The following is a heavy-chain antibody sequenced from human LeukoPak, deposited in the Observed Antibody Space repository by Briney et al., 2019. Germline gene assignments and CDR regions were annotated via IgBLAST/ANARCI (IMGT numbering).Heavy chain of an antibody. CDR1: GLTLSRSW. Sequence: GGSLRLSCAGSGLTLSRSWMSWVRQAPGKGLQWVANIKEDESEKDYVDSVKGRFTISRDDAKNSLDLQMNSLRVEDTAVYYCAKPRGVANLYSSGWVLDYWGQGTLVTVSS. D-gene: IGHD6-19*01. CDR2: IKEDESEK. CDR3: AKPRGVANLYSSGWVLDY. V-gene: IGHV3-7*03. J-gene: IGHJ4*02.